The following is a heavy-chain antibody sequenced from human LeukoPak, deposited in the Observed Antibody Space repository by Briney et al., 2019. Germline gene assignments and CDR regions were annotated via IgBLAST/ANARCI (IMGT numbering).Heavy chain of an antibody. CDR3: ATEFVDTAAFDI. Sequence: ASVKVSCKVSGYTLTELSMHWVRQAPGKGLEWMGGFDPEDGETIYAQKFQGRVTMTEDTPTDTAYMELSSLRSEDTAVYYCATEFVDTAAFDIWGQGTMVTVPS. D-gene: IGHD5-18*01. CDR1: GYTLTELS. V-gene: IGHV1-24*01. CDR2: FDPEDGET. J-gene: IGHJ3*02.